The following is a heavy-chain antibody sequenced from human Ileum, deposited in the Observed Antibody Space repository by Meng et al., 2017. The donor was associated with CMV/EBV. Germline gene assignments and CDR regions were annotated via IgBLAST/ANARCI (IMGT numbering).Heavy chain of an antibody. V-gene: IGHV3-23*01. CDR2: ITSSGAKT. CDR3: AKGNSSWSYGIDV. D-gene: IGHD6-13*01. CDR1: GFTFSSYG. Sequence: AFGFTFSSYGVTWVRQAPGKGLEWVAAITSSGAKTYYADSVKGRFTISRDNSKNTLYLQMNSLTVGDTARYYCAKGNSSWSYGIDVWGHGTTVTVSS. J-gene: IGHJ6*02.